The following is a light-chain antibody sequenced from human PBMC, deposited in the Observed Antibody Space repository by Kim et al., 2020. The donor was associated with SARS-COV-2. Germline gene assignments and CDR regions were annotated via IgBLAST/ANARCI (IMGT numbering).Light chain of an antibody. CDR3: CSYAGSSTSYA. Sequence: QSALTQPASVSGSPGQSITISCTGTSSDVGNYNLVSWYQQHPGKAPKLMIYEVNNRPSGVSDRFSGSKSGNTASLTISGLQAEDEADYYCCSYAGSSTSYAFGTGTKVTVL. CDR1: SSDVGNYNL. CDR2: EVN. V-gene: IGLV2-23*02. J-gene: IGLJ1*01.